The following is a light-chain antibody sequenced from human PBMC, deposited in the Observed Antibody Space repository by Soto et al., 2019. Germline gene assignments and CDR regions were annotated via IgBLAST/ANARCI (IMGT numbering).Light chain of an antibody. CDR1: QRIISSY. CDR2: AAS. V-gene: IGKV3-20*01. CDR3: QLYGGSHMFS. Sequence: EIVLTQSPGTLSLSPGEGGTLSCRASQRIISSYLAWYQQKPGQSPRLLIYAASSRATGIPDRFSGSGSGTDFTLTISRLEPEDFAVYYCQLYGGSHMFSFGQGTKLEIK. J-gene: IGKJ2*01.